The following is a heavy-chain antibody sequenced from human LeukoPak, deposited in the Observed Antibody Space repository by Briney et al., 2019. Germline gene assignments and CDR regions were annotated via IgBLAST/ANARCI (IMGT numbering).Heavy chain of an antibody. CDR3: ATGNPYSSSWYRGAFDI. J-gene: IGHJ3*02. Sequence: GGSLRLSCAASGFTFSSYGMHWVRQAPGKGLEWVAVIWYDGSNKYYADSVKGRFTISRDNSKNTLYLQMNSLRAEDTAVYYCATGNPYSSSWYRGAFDIWGQGTMVTVSS. V-gene: IGHV3-33*01. CDR2: IWYDGSNK. D-gene: IGHD6-13*01. CDR1: GFTFSSYG.